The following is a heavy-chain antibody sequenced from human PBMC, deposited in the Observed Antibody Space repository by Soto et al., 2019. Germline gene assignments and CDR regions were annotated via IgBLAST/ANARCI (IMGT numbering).Heavy chain of an antibody. CDR2: IIPIFGTA. V-gene: IGHV1-69*06. J-gene: IGHJ4*02. CDR3: ARDRVQYSGSYSFDY. CDR1: GVTFSSYA. D-gene: IGHD1-26*01. Sequence: SVKVSCKASGVTFSSYAISWVRQAPGQGLEWMGGIIPIFGTANYAQKFQGRVTITADKSTSTAYMELSSLRSEDTAVYYCARDRVQYSGSYSFDYWGQGTLVTVSS.